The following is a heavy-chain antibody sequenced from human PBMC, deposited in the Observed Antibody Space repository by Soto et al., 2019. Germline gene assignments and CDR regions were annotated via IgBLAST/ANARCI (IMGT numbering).Heavy chain of an antibody. Sequence: SETLSLTCSVSGDSISTVDYFWAWIRQPPGQALEYIGYIYKSTTTYYNPSFESRVAISLDTSKSQFSLNVTSVTAADTAVYFCARGRYCLAGRCFPNWFDSWGQGTLVTVSS. D-gene: IGHD2-15*01. J-gene: IGHJ5*01. CDR3: ARGRYCLAGRCFPNWFDS. V-gene: IGHV4-30-4*01. CDR1: GDSISTVDYF. CDR2: IYKSTTT.